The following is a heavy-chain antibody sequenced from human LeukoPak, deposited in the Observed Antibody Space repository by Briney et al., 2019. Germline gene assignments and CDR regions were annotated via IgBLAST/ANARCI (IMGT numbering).Heavy chain of an antibody. CDR2: IYYSGST. CDR1: GGSISSSSYY. D-gene: IGHD3-22*01. J-gene: IGHJ4*02. Sequence: SETLSLTCTVSGGSISSSSYYWGWIRQPPGKGLEWIGSIYYSGSTYYNPSLKSRVTISVDTSKNQFSLKLSSVTAADTAVYYCARGRYYDSIMAPFDYWGQGTLVTVSS. CDR3: ARGRYYDSIMAPFDY. V-gene: IGHV4-39*01.